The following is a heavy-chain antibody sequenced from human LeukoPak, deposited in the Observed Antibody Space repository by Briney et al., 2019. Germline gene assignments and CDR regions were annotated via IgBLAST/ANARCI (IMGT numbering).Heavy chain of an antibody. J-gene: IGHJ5*02. CDR1: GGSITNNNFY. CDR3: ARALGYCSGGSCTRGYNWFDP. V-gene: IGHV4-30-4*08. Sequence: SQTLSLTCTVSGGSITNNNFYWSWIRQPPGKGLEWIGYIYYSGSTYYNPSLKSRVTISVDTSMNQFSLKLSFVTTADTAVYYCARALGYCSGGSCTRGYNWFDPWGQGTLVTVPS. D-gene: IGHD2-15*01. CDR2: IYYSGST.